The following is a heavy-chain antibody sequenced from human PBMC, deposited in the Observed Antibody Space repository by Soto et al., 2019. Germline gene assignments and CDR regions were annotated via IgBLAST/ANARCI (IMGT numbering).Heavy chain of an antibody. CDR1: GYTFIDYY. V-gene: IGHV1-2*02. D-gene: IGHD3-9*01. CDR2: ISPRSGGT. CDR3: SRPPGYISDWYYFDL. Sequence: GASVKVSCKASGYTFIDYYMHWVRQAPGQGFEWMGRISPRSGGTNYAQKFQGRVTMTWDTSLNTAYMELSSLISEDTAVYYCSRPPGYISDWYYFDLWGQGTLVTVSS. J-gene: IGHJ4*02.